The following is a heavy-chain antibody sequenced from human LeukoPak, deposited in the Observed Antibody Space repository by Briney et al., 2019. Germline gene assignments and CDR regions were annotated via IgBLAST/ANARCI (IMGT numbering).Heavy chain of an antibody. CDR2: IDWDDDK. CDR3: ARTTSSTSFNFDY. J-gene: IGHJ4*02. V-gene: IGHV2-70*11. CDR1: GFSLSTRGVC. D-gene: IGHD2-2*01. Sequence: SGPTLVNPTQTLTLTCTFSGFSLSTRGVCVSWIRQPPGKALEWLARIDWDDDKYYSTSLKTRLTIPEDTSKDQVVLTMTNMDPEDTATYYCARTTSSTSFNFDYWGQGTLVTVSS.